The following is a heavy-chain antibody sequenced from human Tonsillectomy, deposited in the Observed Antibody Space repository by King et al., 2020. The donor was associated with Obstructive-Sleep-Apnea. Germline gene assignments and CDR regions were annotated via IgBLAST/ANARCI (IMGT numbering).Heavy chain of an antibody. CDR1: GFTFSSYP. V-gene: IGHV3-30*04. D-gene: IGHD2-2*01. CDR3: AREAAMMNAFDI. CDR2: ISDDGTNQ. J-gene: IGHJ3*02. Sequence: VQLVESGGGVVQPGRSLRLSCAASGFTFSSYPMHWVRQAPGKGLDWVAVISDDGTNQYYADSLNGRFTISRDNSKNTLFLQMNRLRDEDTGVSYCAREAAMMNAFDIWGQGTMVTVSS.